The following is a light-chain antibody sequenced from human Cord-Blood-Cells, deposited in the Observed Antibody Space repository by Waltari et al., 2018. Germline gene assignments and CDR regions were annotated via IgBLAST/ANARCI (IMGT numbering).Light chain of an antibody. CDR2: DAS. CDR3: QQRSNWPPKWT. V-gene: IGKV3-11*01. Sequence: EIVLTQSPATLSLSPGERATLSCRASQSVSSYLAWYQQKPGQAPRLLMYDASNGATGIPASFSGSGSRTYCTVTISSLGREDFAVYDCQQRSNWPPKWTFGQGTKVEIK. J-gene: IGKJ1*01. CDR1: QSVSSY.